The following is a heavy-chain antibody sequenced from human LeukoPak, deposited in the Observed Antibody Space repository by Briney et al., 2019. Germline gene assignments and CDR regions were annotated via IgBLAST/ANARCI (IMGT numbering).Heavy chain of an antibody. CDR2: INPISGGT. V-gene: IGHV1-2*02. CDR3: AKARGLYCSSTSCYDCDV. CDR1: GYTFTAYY. D-gene: IGHD2-2*01. J-gene: IGHJ6*04. Sequence: ASVKVSCKASGYTFTAYYIHWVRQAPGQGLEWMGWINPISGGTNYAQKFRGRVTLTRDTSITTAYMELNRLRSDDTAVYYCAKARGLYCSSTSCYDCDVWGKGTTVTVSS.